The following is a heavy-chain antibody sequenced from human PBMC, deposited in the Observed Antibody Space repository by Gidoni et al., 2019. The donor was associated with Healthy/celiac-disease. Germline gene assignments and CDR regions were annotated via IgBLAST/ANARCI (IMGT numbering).Heavy chain of an antibody. CDR1: GFPVRGYA. D-gene: IGHD5-12*01. V-gene: IGHV3-30-3*01. CDR3: ARGGVYSGYDNDWFDP. Sequence: QGQLVESGGGVVQPGRSLRLSCPASGFPVRGYAIHWVRQAPGQGLEWVAVISYDGSNKYDADSVKGRFTISRDNSKNTLYLQMNSLRAEDTAVYYCARGGVYSGYDNDWFDPWGQGTLVTVSS. J-gene: IGHJ5*02. CDR2: ISYDGSNK.